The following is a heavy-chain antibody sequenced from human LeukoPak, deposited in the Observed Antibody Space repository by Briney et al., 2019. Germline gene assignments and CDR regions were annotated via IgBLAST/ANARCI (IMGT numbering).Heavy chain of an antibody. Sequence: GASVKVSCKASGYTFTTYDITWVRQATGQGVEWMGWMNPNSGDTAYAQKFQGRVAMTRDTSISTAYMELSSLRSEDTAVYYCARGLGDYYDTSTYYYAVPAHWGQGTLVTVSS. CDR3: ARGLGDYYDTSTYYYAVPAH. D-gene: IGHD3-22*01. J-gene: IGHJ4*02. CDR1: GYTFTTYD. V-gene: IGHV1-8*01. CDR2: MNPNSGDT.